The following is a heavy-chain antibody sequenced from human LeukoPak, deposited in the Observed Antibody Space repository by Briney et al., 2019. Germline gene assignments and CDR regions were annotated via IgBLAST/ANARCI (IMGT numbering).Heavy chain of an antibody. J-gene: IGHJ5*02. V-gene: IGHV4-39*01. CDR2: IYYSGST. D-gene: IGHD3-3*01. Sequence: SETLSLTCTVSGGSISSSSYYWGWIRQPPGKGLEWIGSIYYSGSTYYNPSLKSRVTISVDTSKNQFSLKLSPVTAADTAVYYCARGSGTIFGVVIIGENWFDPWGQGTLVTVSS. CDR3: ARGSGTIFGVVIIGENWFDP. CDR1: GGSISSSSYY.